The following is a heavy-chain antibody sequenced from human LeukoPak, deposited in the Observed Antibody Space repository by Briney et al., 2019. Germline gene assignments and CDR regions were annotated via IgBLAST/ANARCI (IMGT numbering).Heavy chain of an antibody. CDR3: ARHMYSVGSCYYFDY. D-gene: IGHD2-15*01. J-gene: IGHJ4*02. CDR1: GGSFSGYY. V-gene: IGHV4-34*01. Sequence: PSETLSLTCAVYGGSFSGYYWSWIRQPPGKGLEWIGEINHSGSTNYNPSLKSRVTISVDTSKNQFSLKLSSVTAADTAVYYCARHMYSVGSCYYFDYWGQGTLVTVSS. CDR2: INHSGST.